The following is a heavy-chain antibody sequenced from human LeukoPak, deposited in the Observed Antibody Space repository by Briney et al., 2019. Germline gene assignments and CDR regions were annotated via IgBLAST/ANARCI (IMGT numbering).Heavy chain of an antibody. CDR3: ARIYSNSWYTALDY. CDR2: ISSSSSYI. Sequence: GSLRLSCAASGFTFSSYSMNWVRQAPGKGMEWVSSISSSSSYIYYADSVKGRFTISRDNAKNSLHLQMNSLRAEDTAVYYCARIYSNSWYTALDYWGQGTLVTVSS. D-gene: IGHD6-13*01. J-gene: IGHJ4*02. CDR1: GFTFSSYS. V-gene: IGHV3-21*01.